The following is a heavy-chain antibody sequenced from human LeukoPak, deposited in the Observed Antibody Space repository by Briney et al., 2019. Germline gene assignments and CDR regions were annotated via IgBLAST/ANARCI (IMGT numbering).Heavy chain of an antibody. CDR1: GFTFSSYA. D-gene: IGHD6-19*01. V-gene: IGHV3-64*01. J-gene: IGHJ4*02. CDR2: ISSNGGST. CDR3: ARDQVGLALAGTGFDY. Sequence: GGSLRLSCAASGFTFSSYAMHWGRQAPGKGLEYVSAISSNGGSTYYANSVKGRFTISRDNSKNTLYLQMGSLRAEDMAVYYCARDQVGLALAGTGFDYWGQGTLVTVSS.